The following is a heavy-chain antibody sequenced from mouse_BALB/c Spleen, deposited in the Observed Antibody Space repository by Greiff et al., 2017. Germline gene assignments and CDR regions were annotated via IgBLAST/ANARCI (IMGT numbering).Heavy chain of an antibody. CDR2: INPYNGDT. Sequence: VQLKQSGPELVKPGASVKISCKASGYSFTGYFMNWVKQSHGKSLEWIGRINPYNGDTFYNQKFKGKATLTVDKSSSTAHMELLSLTSEDSAVFYCGMDYGNYVGFAYWGQGTLVTVSA. CDR3: GMDYGNYVGFAY. CDR1: GYSFTGYF. V-gene: IGHV1-37*01. D-gene: IGHD2-1*01. J-gene: IGHJ3*01.